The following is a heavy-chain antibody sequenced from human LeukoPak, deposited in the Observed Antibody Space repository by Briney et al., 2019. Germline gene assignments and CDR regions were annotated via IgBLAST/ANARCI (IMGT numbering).Heavy chain of an antibody. CDR1: GGSFSGYY. J-gene: IGHJ4*02. CDR2: INHSGST. Sequence: SETLSLTCAVYGGSFSGYYWSWIRQPPGKGLEWIGEINHSGSTNYNPSLKGRVTISVDTSKNQFSLKLSSVTAADTAIYYCAGHHPRNTVDFWGQGTLVTVSS. D-gene: IGHD2/OR15-2a*01. V-gene: IGHV4-34*01. CDR3: AGHHPRNTVDF.